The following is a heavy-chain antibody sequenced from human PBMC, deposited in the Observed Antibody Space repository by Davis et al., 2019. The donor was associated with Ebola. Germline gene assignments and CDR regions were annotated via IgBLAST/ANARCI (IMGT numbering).Heavy chain of an antibody. D-gene: IGHD3-22*01. Sequence: ASVKVSCKASGYTFTGYYMHWVRQAPGQGLEWMGWINPNSGGTNYAQKFQGRVTMTRDTSISTAYMELSRLRSDDTAVYYCAREFYYDSSGYYWGSYYGMDVWGQGTTVTVSS. CDR2: INPNSGGT. V-gene: IGHV1-2*02. J-gene: IGHJ6*02. CDR3: AREFYYDSSGYYWGSYYGMDV. CDR1: GYTFTGYY.